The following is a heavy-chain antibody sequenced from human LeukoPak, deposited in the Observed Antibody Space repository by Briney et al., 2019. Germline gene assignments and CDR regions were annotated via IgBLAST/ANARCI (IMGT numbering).Heavy chain of an antibody. CDR1: GFTFSSCG. V-gene: IGHV3-33*08. CDR2: IWYDGSNK. Sequence: PGRSLRLSCAASGFTFSSCGMHWVRQAPGKGLEWVAVIWYDGSNKYYADSVKGRFTVSRDNSKHTLYLQMNSLRAEDTAVYYCARSMAAADYWGQGTLVTVSS. J-gene: IGHJ4*02. CDR3: ARSMAAADY. D-gene: IGHD6-13*01.